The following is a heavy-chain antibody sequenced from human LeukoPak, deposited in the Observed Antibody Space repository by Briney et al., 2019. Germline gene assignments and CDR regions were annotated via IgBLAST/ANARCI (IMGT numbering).Heavy chain of an antibody. D-gene: IGHD6-13*01. CDR2: IRYDGSNK. CDR1: GFTFSSYG. J-gene: IGHJ4*02. CDR3: AKSAAAAGQNFDY. V-gene: IGHV3-30*02. Sequence: PGGSLRLSCAASGFTFSSYGMHWVRQAPGKGLEWVAFIRYDGSNKYYADSVKGRFTISRDNSKNTLYLQMDSLRAEDTAVYYCAKSAAAAGQNFDYWGQGTLVTVSS.